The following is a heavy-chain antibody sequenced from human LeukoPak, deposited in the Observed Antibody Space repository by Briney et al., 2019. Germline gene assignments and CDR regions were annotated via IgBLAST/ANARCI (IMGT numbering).Heavy chain of an antibody. CDR1: GFTYRNYG. CDR2: ISYDGSYR. D-gene: IGHD3-22*01. V-gene: IGHV3-30*18. J-gene: IGHJ4*02. Sequence: GGSLRLSCAASGFTYRNYGMHWVRHAPGKGLEWVAVISYDGSYRNYADSVKGRFTISRDNSKNTLYLQMNSLRAEDAAVYYCAKDVYYYDSSGYFDYWGQGTLVTVSS. CDR3: AKDVYYYDSSGYFDY.